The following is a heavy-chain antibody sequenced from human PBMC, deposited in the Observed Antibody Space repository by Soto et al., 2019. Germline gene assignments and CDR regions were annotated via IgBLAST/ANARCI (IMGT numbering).Heavy chain of an antibody. V-gene: IGHV3-30-3*01. CDR1: GFTFSSYA. CDR2: ISYDGSNK. J-gene: IGHJ4*02. CDR3: ASLHSSGWYYFDY. Sequence: GGSLRLSCAASGFTFSSYAMHWVRQAPGKGLERVAVISYDGSNKYYADSVKGRFTISRDNSKNTLYLQMNSLRAEDTAVYYCASLHSSGWYYFDYWGQGTLVTVSS. D-gene: IGHD6-19*01.